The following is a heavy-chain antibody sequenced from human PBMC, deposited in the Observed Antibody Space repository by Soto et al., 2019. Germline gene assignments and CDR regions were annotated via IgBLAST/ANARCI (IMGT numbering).Heavy chain of an antibody. CDR3: ARSKGASVPAVDQEKGYYDFWSGYRPSGYYYYMDV. V-gene: IGHV3-7*01. CDR2: IKQDGSEK. J-gene: IGHJ6*03. Sequence: GGSLRLSCAASGFTFSSYWMSWVRQAPGKGLEWVANIKQDGSEKYYVDSVKGRFTISRDNAKNSLYLQMNSLRAEDTAGYYCARSKGASVPAVDQEKGYYDFWSGYRPSGYYYYMDVWGKGTTVTVSS. CDR1: GFTFSSYW. D-gene: IGHD3-3*01.